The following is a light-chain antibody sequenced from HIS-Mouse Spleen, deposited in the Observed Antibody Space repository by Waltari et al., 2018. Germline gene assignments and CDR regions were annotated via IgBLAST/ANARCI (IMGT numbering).Light chain of an antibody. CDR3: AAWDDSLNGVV. V-gene: IGLV1-44*01. CDR2: SNN. Sequence: QSVLTQPPSASGTPGQRVTISCSGSSPNIGSNTVNWYQQLPGTATKLLIYSNNQRPSGVPDRFSGSKSGTSASLAISGLQSEDEADYYCAAWDDSLNGVVFGGGTKLTVL. J-gene: IGLJ2*01. CDR1: SPNIGSNT.